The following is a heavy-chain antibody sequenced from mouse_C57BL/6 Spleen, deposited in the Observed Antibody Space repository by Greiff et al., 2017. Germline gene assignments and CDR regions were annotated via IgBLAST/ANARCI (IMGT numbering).Heavy chain of an antibody. Sequence: VQLQQPGAELVRPGSSVKLSCKASGYTFTSYWMHWVKQRPIQGLEWIGNIDPSDSETHYNQKFKDKATLTVDKSSSTAYMQLSSLTSEDSAVYYCARPYGSSLHFDYWGQGTTLTVSS. CDR1: GYTFTSYW. CDR3: ARPYGSSLHFDY. J-gene: IGHJ2*01. D-gene: IGHD1-1*01. V-gene: IGHV1-52*01. CDR2: IDPSDSET.